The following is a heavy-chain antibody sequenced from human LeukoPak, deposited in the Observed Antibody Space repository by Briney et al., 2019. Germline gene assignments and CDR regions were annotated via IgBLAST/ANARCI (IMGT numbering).Heavy chain of an antibody. D-gene: IGHD4-17*01. J-gene: IGHJ5*02. CDR2: IYYSGST. V-gene: IGHV4-59*01. Sequence: SETLSLTCTVSGGSISSYYWSWIRQPPGKGLEWIGYIYYSGSTNYNPSLKSRVTISVDTSKNQFSLKLSSVTAADTAVYYCARGLYNGDYWYWFDPWGQGTLVTVSS. CDR3: ARGLYNGDYWYWFDP. CDR1: GGSISSYY.